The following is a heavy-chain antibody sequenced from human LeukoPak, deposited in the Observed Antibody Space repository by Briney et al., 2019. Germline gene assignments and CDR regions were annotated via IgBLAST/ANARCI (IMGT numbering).Heavy chain of an antibody. CDR2: ISESGDKT. D-gene: IGHD6-6*01. CDR3: VKGSSSSRPYYFDY. CDR1: GFIFSNFA. V-gene: IGHV3-23*01. J-gene: IGHJ4*02. Sequence: GGSLRLSCAASGFIFSNFAISWVRQAPGKGLEWVSSISESGDKTYYADSVKGRFTISRDNSKNMLYLQMNSLRDEDTAVYYCVKGSSSSRPYYFDYWGQGTLVTVSS.